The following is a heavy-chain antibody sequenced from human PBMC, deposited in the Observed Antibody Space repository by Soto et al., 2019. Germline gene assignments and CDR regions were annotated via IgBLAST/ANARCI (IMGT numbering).Heavy chain of an antibody. D-gene: IGHD2-15*01. V-gene: IGHV4-59*01. CDR2: IYYSGST. CDR3: AGTELYCSGGSCYSPTFDY. Sequence: SETLSLTCTVSGGSISSYYWSWIRQPPGKGLEWIGYIYYSGSTNYNPSLKSRVTISVDTSKNQFSLKLSSVTAADTAVYYCAGTELYCSGGSCYSPTFDYWGQGTLVTVSS. J-gene: IGHJ4*02. CDR1: GGSISSYY.